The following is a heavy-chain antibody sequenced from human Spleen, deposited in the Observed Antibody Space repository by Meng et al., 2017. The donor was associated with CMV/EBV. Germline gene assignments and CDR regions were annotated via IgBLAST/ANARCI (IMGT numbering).Heavy chain of an antibody. CDR2: ISSSSSYI. J-gene: IGHJ3*02. CDR1: GFTFSSYN. Sequence: GESLKISCAASGFTFSSYNMNWVRQAPGKGLEWVSSISSSSSYIYYADSVEGRFTISRDNAKNSLYLQMNSLRAEDTAVYYCARADSSGYESAVDIWGQGTMVTVSS. V-gene: IGHV3-21*01. D-gene: IGHD3-22*01. CDR3: ARADSSGYESAVDI.